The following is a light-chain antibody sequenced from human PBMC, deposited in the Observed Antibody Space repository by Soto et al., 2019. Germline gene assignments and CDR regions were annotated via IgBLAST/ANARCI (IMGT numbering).Light chain of an antibody. V-gene: IGKV1-5*03. Sequence: DIQMTQSPSTLSGSVGDRVTITCRASQTISSWLAWYQQKPGKAPKLLIYKASTLKSGVPSRFSDSGSGTKFTLTIASLQPDDFATYYCQQYETFSGTFGPGTKVDIK. J-gene: IGKJ1*01. CDR3: QQYETFSGT. CDR1: QTISSW. CDR2: KAS.